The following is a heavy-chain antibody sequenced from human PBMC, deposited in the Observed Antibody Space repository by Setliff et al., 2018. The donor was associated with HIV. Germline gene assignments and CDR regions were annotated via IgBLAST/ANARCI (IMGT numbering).Heavy chain of an antibody. Sequence: GGSLRLSCVGSGFDVRNSSMTWVRQAPGKGLEWVSFISSSGKYIYYIDSVKGRFTISRDNSKNTLYLQLNSLRPEDTGVYYCASARIPTGGTSTSFDYCGQGTLVTVS. CDR3: ASARIPTGGTSTSFDY. J-gene: IGHJ4*02. CDR2: ISSSGKYI. D-gene: IGHD1-1*01. CDR1: GFDVRNSS. V-gene: IGHV3-21*01.